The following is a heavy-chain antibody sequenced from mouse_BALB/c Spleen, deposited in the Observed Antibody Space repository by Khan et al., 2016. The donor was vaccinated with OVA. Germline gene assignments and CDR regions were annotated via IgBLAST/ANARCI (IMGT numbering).Heavy chain of an antibody. J-gene: IGHJ2*01. V-gene: IGHV5-6-3*01. Sequence: EVELVESGGGLVQPGGSLKLSCAASGFTFSSYGMSWVRQTPDKRLELVATINSNGGSPYYPASVKGRFTISRDNAKNTLYLQMSSLKSEDTAMYYCARMARTINWGQGTTLTVSS. CDR2: INSNGGSP. CDR1: GFTFSSYG. CDR3: ARMARTIN.